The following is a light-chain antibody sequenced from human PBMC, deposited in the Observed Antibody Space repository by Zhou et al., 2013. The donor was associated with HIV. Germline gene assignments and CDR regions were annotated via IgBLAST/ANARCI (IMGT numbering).Light chain of an antibody. CDR1: QSVSNI. V-gene: IGKV3-15*01. CDR3: QQYNNWPRT. J-gene: IGKJ4*01. Sequence: EVVMTQSPATLSVSPGERATLSCRASQSVSNILAWYQQKPGQAPRLLLYDASTRATGVPGRFSGSGSGTEFTLTISSLQSEDFAVYYCQQYNNWPRTFGGGTKVEIK. CDR2: DAS.